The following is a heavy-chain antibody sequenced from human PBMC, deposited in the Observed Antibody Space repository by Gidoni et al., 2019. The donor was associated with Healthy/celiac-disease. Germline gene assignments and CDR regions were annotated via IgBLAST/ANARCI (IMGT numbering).Heavy chain of an antibody. D-gene: IGHD6-6*01. V-gene: IGHV1-18*01. J-gene: IGHJ6*02. Sequence: QVQLVQSGAEVKKPGASVTVSCKASGYTFTSYGISWVRQAPGQGLEWMGWISAYNGNTNYAQKLQGRVTMTTDTSTSTAYMELRSLRSDDTAVYYCARDRGIAARQSYYYYGMDVWGQGTTVTVSS. CDR1: GYTFTSYG. CDR3: ARDRGIAARQSYYYYGMDV. CDR2: ISAYNGNT.